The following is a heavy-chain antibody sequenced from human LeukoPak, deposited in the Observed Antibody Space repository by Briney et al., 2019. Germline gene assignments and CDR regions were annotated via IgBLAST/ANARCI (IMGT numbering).Heavy chain of an antibody. D-gene: IGHD3-3*01. CDR2: INHSGIT. CDR3: AKQGYYDFWIGLYWYFDL. J-gene: IGHJ2*01. V-gene: IGHV4-34*01. Sequence: SETLSLTCAVYGGSFSGYYWSWIRQPPGKGLEWIGEINHSGITNYNPSLKGRVTISVDTSKNQFSLKLSSVTAADTAVYYCAKQGYYDFWIGLYWYFDLWGRGTLVTVSS. CDR1: GGSFSGYY.